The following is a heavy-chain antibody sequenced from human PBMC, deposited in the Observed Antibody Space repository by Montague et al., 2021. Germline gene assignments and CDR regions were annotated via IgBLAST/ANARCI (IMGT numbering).Heavy chain of an antibody. CDR2: LLYDGNNE. Sequence: SLSLSCAASGLTFSTYNIHWVRQAPGKGLEWVAALLYDGNNEYYADSVKGRFTFSRDNSKNTLYLQMNSLRAEDAAVYYCARGGGGYLDYWGQGTLVTVSS. J-gene: IGHJ4*03. CDR3: ARGGGGYLDY. D-gene: IGHD1-26*01. CDR1: GLTFSTYN. V-gene: IGHV3-30-3*01.